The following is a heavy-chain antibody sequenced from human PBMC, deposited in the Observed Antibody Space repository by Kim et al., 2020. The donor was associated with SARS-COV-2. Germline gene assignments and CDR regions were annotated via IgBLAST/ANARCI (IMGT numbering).Heavy chain of an antibody. Sequence: SETLSLTCTVSGGSISSSSYYWGWFRQPPGKGLEWIGSVDYSGSTSYNPSLKSRINIFVDMSKNQFSLKVTSVSAADTAVYYCARHWGPYYYYGMDVWGQGTTGTVFS. D-gene: IGHD3-16*01. CDR3: ARHWGPYYYYGMDV. CDR2: VDYSGST. J-gene: IGHJ6*02. V-gene: IGHV4-39*01. CDR1: GGSISSSSYY.